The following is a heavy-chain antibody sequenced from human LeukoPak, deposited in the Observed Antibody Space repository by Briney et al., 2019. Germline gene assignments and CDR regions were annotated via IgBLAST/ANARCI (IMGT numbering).Heavy chain of an antibody. D-gene: IGHD5-12*01. CDR1: GFTFSSYS. CDR3: VKEVVATIPPL. CDR2: ISSSSSTI. V-gene: IGHV3-48*01. J-gene: IGHJ4*02. Sequence: GGSLRLSCAASGFTFSSYSMNWVRQAPGKGLEWVSYISSSSSTIYYADSVKGRFTISRDNSKNTLFLQMNSLRAEDTAVYYCVKEVVATIPPLWGQGTLVTVSS.